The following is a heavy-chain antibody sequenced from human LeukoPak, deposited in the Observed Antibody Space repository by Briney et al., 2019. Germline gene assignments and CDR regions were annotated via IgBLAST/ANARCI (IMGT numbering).Heavy chain of an antibody. CDR3: ARTDGKQLPPRF. CDR2: IYYSGST. J-gene: IGHJ4*02. V-gene: IGHV4-39*01. CDR1: GGSISSSSYY. Sequence: PSDTLSLTCTVSGGSISSSSYYWGWIRQPPGRGLEWIGSIYYSGSTYYNPSLKSRVTISVDTSKNQFSLKLSSVTAADTAVYFCARTDGKQLPPRFWGQGTLVTVSS. D-gene: IGHD1-1*01.